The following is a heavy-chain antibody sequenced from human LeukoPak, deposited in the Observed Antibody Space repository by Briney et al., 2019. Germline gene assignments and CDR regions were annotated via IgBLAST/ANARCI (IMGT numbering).Heavy chain of an antibody. CDR3: ARERFAGSFDY. J-gene: IGHJ4*02. CDR2: IKQDGSEK. CDR1: GFTFSSYW. V-gene: IGHV3-7*01. D-gene: IGHD3-10*01. Sequence: GGSLRLSCAASGFTFSSYWMSWVRQAPGKGLEWVANIKQDGSEKYYVDSVKGRFTISRDNAKNSLYLQMNSLRAEHTAVYYCARERFAGSFDYWGQGTLVTVSS.